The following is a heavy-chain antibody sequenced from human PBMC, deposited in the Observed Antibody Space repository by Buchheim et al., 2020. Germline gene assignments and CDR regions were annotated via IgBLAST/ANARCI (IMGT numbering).Heavy chain of an antibody. V-gene: IGHV1-69*06. D-gene: IGHD6-13*01. CDR1: GGALSGYG. CDR3: ARIYCSSSSCAGYFDS. CDR2: IIPMSGTS. Sequence: QVHLVQSGPEVKKSGSSVKVSCKASGGALSGYGFSWVRQAPGQELEWMGGIIPMSGTSTYAERFQGRVTIIADKSTNTVYMELGSLRSEDTAVYFCARIYCSSSSCAGYFDSWGQGT. J-gene: IGHJ4*02.